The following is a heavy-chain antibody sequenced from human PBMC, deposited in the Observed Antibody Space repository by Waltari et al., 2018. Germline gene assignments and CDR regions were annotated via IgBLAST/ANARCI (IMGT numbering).Heavy chain of an antibody. CDR2: INHSGST. CDR3: AREGGYGSHYYGMDV. Sequence: QVQPQQWGAGLLKPSETLSLTCAVYGGSFSGYYWSWIRQPPGKGLEWIGEINHSGSTNYNPSLKSRVTISVDTSKNQFSLKLSSVTAADTAVYYCAREGGYGSHYYGMDVWGQGTTVTVSS. V-gene: IGHV4-34*01. J-gene: IGHJ6*02. D-gene: IGHD5-12*01. CDR1: GGSFSGYY.